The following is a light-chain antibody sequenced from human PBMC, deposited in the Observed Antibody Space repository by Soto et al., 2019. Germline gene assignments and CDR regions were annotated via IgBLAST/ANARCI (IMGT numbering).Light chain of an antibody. Sequence: DIVMTQSPLSLPVTPGEPASISCRSSQSLLHSNGYNDLDWYLQKPGQSPQLLIYLGSNRSSGVTDRFSGSGSGTDFTLKISRVEAEDVGVYYCMQALQTPRTFGQGTKVEIK. CDR1: QSLLHSNGYND. CDR3: MQALQTPRT. V-gene: IGKV2-28*01. J-gene: IGKJ1*01. CDR2: LGS.